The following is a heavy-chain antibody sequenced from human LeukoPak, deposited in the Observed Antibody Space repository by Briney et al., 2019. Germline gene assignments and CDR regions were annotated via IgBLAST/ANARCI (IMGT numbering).Heavy chain of an antibody. J-gene: IGHJ1*01. Sequence: ETLSLXCSVSGYSISSAYYWGWIRPPPGKGLEWIGRIYHSGSTYYNPSLKRRVTISGDTSKNQFSLKLSSVTATDTAVYYXXXDXXVAGFAEYFQHWGQGTLVTVSS. CDR2: IYHSGST. CDR1: GYSISSAYY. D-gene: IGHD6-19*01. V-gene: IGHV4-38-2*02. CDR3: XXDXXVAGFAEYFQH.